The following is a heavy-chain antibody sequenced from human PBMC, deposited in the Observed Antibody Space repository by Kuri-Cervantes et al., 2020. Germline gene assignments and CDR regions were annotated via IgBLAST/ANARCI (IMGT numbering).Heavy chain of an antibody. CDR1: GYTFTSYG. CDR2: ISAYNGNT. J-gene: IGHJ4*02. V-gene: IGHV1-18*01. D-gene: IGHD3-10*01. Sequence: ASVKVSCKASGYTFTSYGISWVRQAPGQGLEWMGWISAYNGNTNYAQKLQGRVTMTRDTSTSTVYMELSSLRSEDTAVYYCARIYYGSGSYSYFDYWGQGTLVTVSS. CDR3: ARIYYGSGSYSYFDY.